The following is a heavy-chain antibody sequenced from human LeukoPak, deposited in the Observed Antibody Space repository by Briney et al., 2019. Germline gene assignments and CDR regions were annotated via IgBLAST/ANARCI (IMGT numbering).Heavy chain of an antibody. Sequence: SETLSLTCTVSGGSISSSSYYWSWIRQPPGKGLEWIGYIYYSGSTNYNPSLKSRVTISVDTSKNQFSLKLSSVTAADTAVYYCARDYYGSGITSNWFDPWGQGTLVTVSS. CDR2: IYYSGST. D-gene: IGHD3-10*01. CDR1: GGSISSSSYY. CDR3: ARDYYGSGITSNWFDP. V-gene: IGHV4-61*01. J-gene: IGHJ5*02.